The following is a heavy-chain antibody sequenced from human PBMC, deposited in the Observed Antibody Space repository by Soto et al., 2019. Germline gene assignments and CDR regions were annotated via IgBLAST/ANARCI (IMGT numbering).Heavy chain of an antibody. CDR3: GSRGIIGGGIDY. D-gene: IGHD2-15*01. Sequence: GGSLRLSCAASGFTFHYYAMHWVRQAPGKGLEWVSGISWNSANIGYADSVKGRFTISRDNAKNSLYLQMSSLRAEDTALYYCGSRGIIGGGIDYWGQGILVTVSS. V-gene: IGHV3-9*01. CDR2: ISWNSANI. CDR1: GFTFHYYA. J-gene: IGHJ4*02.